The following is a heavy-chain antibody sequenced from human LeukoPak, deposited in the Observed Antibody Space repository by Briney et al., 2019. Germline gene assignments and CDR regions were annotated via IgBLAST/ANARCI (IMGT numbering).Heavy chain of an antibody. CDR1: GFTVSSNY. V-gene: IGHV4-38-2*01. CDR2: IYHSGST. Sequence: GSLRLSCAASGFTVSSNYMGWIRQPPGRGLEWIGCIYHSGSTYYNPSLKSRVTISVDTSKNQFSLKLSSVTAADTAVYYCARVKPVQKNYYYYYMDVWGKGTTVTVSS. J-gene: IGHJ6*03. CDR3: ARVKPVQKNYYYYYMDV.